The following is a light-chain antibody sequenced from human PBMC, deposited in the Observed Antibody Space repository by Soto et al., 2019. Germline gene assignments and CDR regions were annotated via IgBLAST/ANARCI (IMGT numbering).Light chain of an antibody. Sequence: EIVLTQSPATLSLSPGERATLSCRASQTVSSYLAWYQQRPGQAPRLLIYDASNRATDIPARFTGSGSGTDFTRTISSLEPEDFAVYYCQQRSSWPRLTFGGGTKVEIK. V-gene: IGKV3-11*01. J-gene: IGKJ4*01. CDR1: QTVSSY. CDR3: QQRSSWPRLT. CDR2: DAS.